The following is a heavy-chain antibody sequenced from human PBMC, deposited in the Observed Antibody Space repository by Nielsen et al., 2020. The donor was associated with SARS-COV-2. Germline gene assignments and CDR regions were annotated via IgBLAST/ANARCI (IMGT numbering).Heavy chain of an antibody. Sequence: WIRQPPGKGLEWIGYIYYTGDTYYNPSLKSRVTISVDTSKNQFSLKLSSVTAADTAVYYCARDMGASDGMDVWGQGTTVTVSS. V-gene: IGHV4-59*01. J-gene: IGHJ6*02. D-gene: IGHD1-26*01. CDR2: IYYTGDT. CDR3: ARDMGASDGMDV.